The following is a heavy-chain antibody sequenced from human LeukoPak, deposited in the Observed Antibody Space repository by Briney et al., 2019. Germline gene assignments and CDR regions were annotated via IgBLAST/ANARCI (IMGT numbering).Heavy chain of an antibody. V-gene: IGHV4-59*01. Sequence: SETLSLTCPVPGGSISSYYWSWIRQPPGKGLEWTGHIYYSGSTNYNPSLNSRVTISVDTSKNQFSLKLSSVTAADTAVYYCARALSRGYSYGYYNYYYMDVWGKGTTVTVSS. J-gene: IGHJ6*03. CDR1: GGSISSYY. D-gene: IGHD5-18*01. CDR3: ARALSRGYSYGYYNYYYMDV. CDR2: IYYSGST.